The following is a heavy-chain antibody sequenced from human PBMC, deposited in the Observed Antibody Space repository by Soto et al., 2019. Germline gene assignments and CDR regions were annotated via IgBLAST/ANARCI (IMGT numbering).Heavy chain of an antibody. Sequence: SETLSLTCAVSGGPISSSNWWSWVRQPPGKGLEWIGEIYHSGSTYYNMSLKSRVTISVDKSNNQFSLKLTSMTAADSAVYYCARVGYTSGHYFDYWGQGTLVTVSS. V-gene: IGHV4-4*02. CDR2: IYHSGST. CDR1: GGPISSSNW. D-gene: IGHD5-18*01. J-gene: IGHJ4*02. CDR3: ARVGYTSGHYFDY.